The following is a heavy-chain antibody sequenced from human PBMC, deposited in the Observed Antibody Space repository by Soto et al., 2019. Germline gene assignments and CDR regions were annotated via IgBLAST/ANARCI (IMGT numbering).Heavy chain of an antibody. V-gene: IGHV4-39*01. CDR2: IYYSGST. J-gene: IGHJ6*02. CDR1: GGSIASSLYY. D-gene: IGHD3-3*01. CDR3: ARHLFSLERGYNYYYGMDV. Sequence: SETLSLTCTVSGGSIASSLYYWGWVRQSPGKGLEWIESIYYSGSTHYNPSLKSRVTASVDTSKNQFSLKLSSVTAADTAVYYCARHLFSLERGYNYYYGMDVWGQGTTVT.